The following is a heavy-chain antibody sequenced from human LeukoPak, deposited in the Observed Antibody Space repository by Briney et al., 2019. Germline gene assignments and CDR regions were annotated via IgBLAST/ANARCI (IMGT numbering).Heavy chain of an antibody. CDR2: VYYTGST. J-gene: IGHJ3*02. D-gene: IGHD2-2*01. CDR3: ARADCTVASCYAWRDAFHI. Sequence: SETLSLTCTVSGGSISSYYWSWIRQPPGKGLEWVGYVYYTGSTNYNPSLQSRVSISVDTSNNLFSLRLSSVTAADTAVYYCARADCTVASCYAWRDAFHIWGQGTMVSVSS. CDR1: GGSISSYY. V-gene: IGHV4-59*01.